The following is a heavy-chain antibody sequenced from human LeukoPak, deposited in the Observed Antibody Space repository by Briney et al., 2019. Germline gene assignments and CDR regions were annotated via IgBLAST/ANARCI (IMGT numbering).Heavy chain of an antibody. Sequence: RPSETLSLTCAVYGGSFSGYYWSWIRQPPGKGLEWIGEINHSGSTNYNPSLKSRVTISVDTSKNQFSLKLSSVTAADTAVYYCAREDVVVTAATFDYWGQGTLVTVSS. CDR1: GGSFSGYY. D-gene: IGHD2-21*02. CDR2: INHSGST. J-gene: IGHJ4*02. CDR3: AREDVVVTAATFDY. V-gene: IGHV4-34*01.